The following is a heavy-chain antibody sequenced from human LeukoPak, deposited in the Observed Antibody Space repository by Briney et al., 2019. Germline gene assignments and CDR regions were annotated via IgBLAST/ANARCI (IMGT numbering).Heavy chain of an antibody. CDR3: AKQGSYTTGWFDY. V-gene: IGHV3-23*01. D-gene: IGHD6-19*01. CDR1: GFTFSNYA. J-gene: IGHJ4*02. CDR2: ISGSGGST. Sequence: PGGSLRLSCAASGFTFSNYAMSWVRQAPGKGLEWVSSISGSGGSTYYADSVKGRFTISRDNSKNTLYLQMNSLRAEDTAVYYCAKQGSYTTGWFDYWGQGALVTVSS.